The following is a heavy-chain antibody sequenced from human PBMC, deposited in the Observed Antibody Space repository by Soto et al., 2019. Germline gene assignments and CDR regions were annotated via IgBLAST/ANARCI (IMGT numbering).Heavy chain of an antibody. Sequence: PGGSLRLSXAASGFTFSNAWMSWVRQAPGKGLEWVGRIKSKTDGGTTDYAAPVKGRFTISRDDSKNMVFLQMDSLKIEDTAVYYCTTDDPINRNWGQGTLVTVSS. V-gene: IGHV3-15*01. CDR1: GFTFSNAW. J-gene: IGHJ4*02. CDR2: IKSKTDGGTT. CDR3: TTDDPINRN.